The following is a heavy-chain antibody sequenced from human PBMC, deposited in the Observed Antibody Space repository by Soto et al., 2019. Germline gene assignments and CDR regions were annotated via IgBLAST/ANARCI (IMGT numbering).Heavy chain of an antibody. Sequence: ASVKVSCKASGYTFTSYAMHWVRQAPGQRLEWMGWISAGSGTTKYSQKFQGRVTITRDTSASTAYMEVSSLTSEDTAIYYCARGYSGHDLYDFDPWGQGTLAPV. J-gene: IGHJ5*02. CDR2: ISAGSGTT. CDR3: ARGYSGHDLYDFDP. V-gene: IGHV1-3*01. CDR1: GYTFTSYA. D-gene: IGHD5-12*01.